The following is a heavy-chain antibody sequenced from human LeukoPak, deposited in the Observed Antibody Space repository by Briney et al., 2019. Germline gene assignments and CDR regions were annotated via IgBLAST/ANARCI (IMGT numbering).Heavy chain of an antibody. CDR1: GFTFSTYA. CDR3: AKERAGYTNPYYFDY. Sequence: GGSLRLSCAASGFTFSTYAMSWIRQAPGKGLEWVSTISGSGANTYYADSVRGRFTISRDNSKNTLYLHMNSLRAEDTAVYYRAKERAGYTNPYYFDYWGQGTLVTVSS. J-gene: IGHJ4*02. V-gene: IGHV3-23*01. D-gene: IGHD3-16*02. CDR2: ISGSGANT.